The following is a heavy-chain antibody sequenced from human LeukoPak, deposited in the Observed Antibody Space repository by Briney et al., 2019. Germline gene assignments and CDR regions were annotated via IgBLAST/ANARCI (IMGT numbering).Heavy chain of an antibody. V-gene: IGHV4-39*02. CDR2: VYYSGST. CDR1: GGSISSCGYY. J-gene: IGHJ4*02. CDR3: ARDGGSSSWYEFHEGLY. D-gene: IGHD6-13*01. Sequence: SETLSLTCTVSGGSISSCGYYWGWIRQPPGKGLEWIGSVYYSGSTYYNPSLMSRVTISVDTSKNQFSLRLSSVTAADTAVYYCARDGGSSSWYEFHEGLYWGQGTLVTVSS.